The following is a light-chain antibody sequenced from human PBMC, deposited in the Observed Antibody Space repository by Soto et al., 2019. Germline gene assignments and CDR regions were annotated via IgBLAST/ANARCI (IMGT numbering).Light chain of an antibody. CDR2: GAS. Sequence: EVVLTQSPATLSLSPGERATRSCRASQSVSASYLAWYQQKPGQAPRLLVYGASSRATGIPDRFSGSGSGTDFTLIISRLEPEDFPVYYCQQYGTSSWTFGQGTKVDIK. CDR1: QSVSASY. J-gene: IGKJ1*01. V-gene: IGKV3-20*01. CDR3: QQYGTSSWT.